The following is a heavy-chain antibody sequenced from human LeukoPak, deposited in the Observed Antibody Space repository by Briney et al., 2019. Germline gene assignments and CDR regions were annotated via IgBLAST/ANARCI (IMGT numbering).Heavy chain of an antibody. CDR2: IKSDGSDP. CDR3: AKDRDPMPSRGMDV. Sequence: PGGSLRLSCAASGFTFSSYWMHWVRHGPGKGLVWVSCIKSDGSDPSYADSVKGRFIISRDNAKSTLYLQMNSLRAEDTAVYYCAKDRDPMPSRGMDVWGQGTTVAVSS. D-gene: IGHD2-2*01. J-gene: IGHJ6*02. V-gene: IGHV3-74*01. CDR1: GFTFSSYW.